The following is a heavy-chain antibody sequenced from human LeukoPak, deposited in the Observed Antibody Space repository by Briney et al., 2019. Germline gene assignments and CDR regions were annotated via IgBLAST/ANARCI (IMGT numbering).Heavy chain of an antibody. V-gene: IGHV3-20*04. CDR3: ARVAPSYDFWSGYLPGY. Sequence: GGSLRLSCAASGFTFDDYGMSWVRQAPGKGLEGLSGINWNGGSTGYAHSVKGRFTISRDNAKNSLYLQMNSLRAEDTALYYCARVAPSYDFWSGYLPGYWGQGTLVTVSS. J-gene: IGHJ4*02. CDR2: INWNGGST. D-gene: IGHD3-3*01. CDR1: GFTFDDYG.